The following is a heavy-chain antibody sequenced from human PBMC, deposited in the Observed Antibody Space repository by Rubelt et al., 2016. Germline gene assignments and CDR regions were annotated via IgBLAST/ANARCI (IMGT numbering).Heavy chain of an antibody. CDR2: ISGSGGST. V-gene: IGHV3-23*04. D-gene: IGHD1-14*01. CDR3: ARVGEPEGYYYYGMDV. CDR1: GFTFSSYA. Sequence: EGQLVESGGGLVQPGGSLRLSCAASGFTFSSYAMSWVRQAPGKGLEWVSAISGSGGSTYYADSVKGRFTISRDNSKNTLYLQMNSLRAEDTAVYYCARVGEPEGYYYYGMDVWGQGTTVTVSS. J-gene: IGHJ6*02.